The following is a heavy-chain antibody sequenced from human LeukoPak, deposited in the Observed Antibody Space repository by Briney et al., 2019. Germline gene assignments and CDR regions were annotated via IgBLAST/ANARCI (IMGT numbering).Heavy chain of an antibody. D-gene: IGHD1-26*01. CDR2: ISGSGGST. J-gene: IGHJ4*02. V-gene: IGHV3-23*01. Sequence: GGSLRLSCAASGFTFSSYAMSWVRQAPGMGLEWVSTISGSGGSTYYADSVKGRFTISRDNSKNTLYLQMNSLRAEDTAVYYCAKKRGVGATAVTHFDYWGQGTLVTVSS. CDR1: GFTFSSYA. CDR3: AKKRGVGATAVTHFDY.